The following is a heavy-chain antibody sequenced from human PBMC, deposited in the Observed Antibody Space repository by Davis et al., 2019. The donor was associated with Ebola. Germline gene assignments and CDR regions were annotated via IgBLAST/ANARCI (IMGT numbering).Heavy chain of an antibody. CDR2: IIPILGIA. CDR1: GYTFTSYG. CDR3: ARDQWGGSYFY. J-gene: IGHJ4*02. V-gene: IGHV1-69*04. D-gene: IGHD1-26*01. Sequence: SVKVSCKASGYTFTSYGISWVRQAPGQGLEWMGRIIPILGIANYAQKFQGRVTITADKSTSTAYMELSSLRSEDTAVYYCARDQWGGSYFYWGQGTLVTVSS.